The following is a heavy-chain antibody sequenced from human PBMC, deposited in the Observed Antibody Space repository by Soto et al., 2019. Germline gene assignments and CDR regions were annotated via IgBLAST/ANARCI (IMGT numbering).Heavy chain of an antibody. Sequence: PGGSLRLSCAASGFTFSNAWMSWVRQAPGKGLEWVGRIKSKTDGGTTDYAAPVKGRFTISRDDSKNTLYLQMNSLKTEDTAVYYCTTDPRGPVVPAAPTDYYYGMDVWGQGTTVTVSS. J-gene: IGHJ6*02. D-gene: IGHD2-2*01. CDR1: GFTFSNAW. V-gene: IGHV3-15*01. CDR2: IKSKTDGGTT. CDR3: TTDPRGPVVPAAPTDYYYGMDV.